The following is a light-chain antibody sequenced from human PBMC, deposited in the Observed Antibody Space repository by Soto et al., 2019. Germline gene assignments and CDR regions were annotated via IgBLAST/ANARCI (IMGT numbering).Light chain of an antibody. V-gene: IGKV1-8*01. Sequence: AIRMTQSPSSFSASTGDRVTITCRASQGVSSYLAWYQQKPGKAPKLMIDAASTWQNGDPSRFSGSGSGTDFTLTISCLQAEDFATYYCQQYDSYPQTFGQGTKVEIK. J-gene: IGKJ1*01. CDR3: QQYDSYPQT. CDR2: AAS. CDR1: QGVSSY.